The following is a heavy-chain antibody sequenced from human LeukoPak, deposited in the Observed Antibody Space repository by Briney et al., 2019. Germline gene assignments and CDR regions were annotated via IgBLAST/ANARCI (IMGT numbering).Heavy chain of an antibody. CDR1: GYTFTGYY. CDR2: INPHIGDT. V-gene: IGHV1-2*02. D-gene: IGHD5-18*01. Sequence: ASVKVSCKASGYTFTGYYMHWVRQAPGQGLEWMGWINPHIGDTNYAQKFQDRVTMTRDTSISTAYMELSSLRSEDTAVYYCARGGSRSGYSYGFDYWGQGTLVTVSS. CDR3: ARGGSRSGYSYGFDY. J-gene: IGHJ4*02.